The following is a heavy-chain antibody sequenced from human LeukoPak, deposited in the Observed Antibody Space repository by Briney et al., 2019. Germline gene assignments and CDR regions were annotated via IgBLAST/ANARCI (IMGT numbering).Heavy chain of an antibody. V-gene: IGHV1-8*01. CDR2: MNPNSGNT. Sequence: GASVKVSCKASGYTFTSYDINWVRQATGQGLEWMGWMNPNSGNTGYAQKFQGRVTMTRNTSISTAYMELSSLRSEDTAVYYCARGSNSPAAPFYYYYYGMDVWGQGTMVTVSS. CDR3: ARGSNSPAAPFYYYYYGMDV. D-gene: IGHD2-2*01. CDR1: GYTFTSYD. J-gene: IGHJ6*02.